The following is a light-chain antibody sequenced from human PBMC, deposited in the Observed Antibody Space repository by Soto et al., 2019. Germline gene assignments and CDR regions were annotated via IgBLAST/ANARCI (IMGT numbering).Light chain of an antibody. CDR3: QQYCSTPFT. CDR1: QSFSSSY. CDR2: GAS. V-gene: IGKV3-20*01. Sequence: ESVLTQSPATLSISPGERATLSCRASQSFSSSYSAWYQQKPGQATRLLIYGASSRGTGIPKRFSGSGSGTDFTLTISSLEPEDFAVYYCQQYCSTPFTFGPGTKVDIK. J-gene: IGKJ3*01.